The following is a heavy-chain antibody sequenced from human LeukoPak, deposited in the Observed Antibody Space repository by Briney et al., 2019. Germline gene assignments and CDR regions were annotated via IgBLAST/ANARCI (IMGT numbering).Heavy chain of an antibody. D-gene: IGHD5-24*01. Sequence: GGSLRLSCAASGFTFSNYWMTWVRQAPGKGLEWVANIKQDGSEKYYVDSVKGRFTISRDNAKNSLYLQMNSLRAEDTAVYYCARGRDGYNLVDAFDIWGQGIMVTVSS. CDR1: GFTFSNYW. CDR3: ARGRDGYNLVDAFDI. CDR2: IKQDGSEK. V-gene: IGHV3-7*01. J-gene: IGHJ3*02.